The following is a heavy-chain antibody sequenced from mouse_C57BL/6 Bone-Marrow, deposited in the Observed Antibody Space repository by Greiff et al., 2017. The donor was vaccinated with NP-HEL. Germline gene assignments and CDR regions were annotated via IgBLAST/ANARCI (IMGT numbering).Heavy chain of an antibody. Sequence: VQLQQSGAELVRPGTSVKMSCKASGYTFTNYWIGWAKQRPGHGLEWIGDIYPGGGYTNYNEKFKGKATLTADKSSSTAYMQFSSLTSEDSAIYDCARSLLRSYWYFDVGGRGTTVTVSS. CDR2: IYPGGGYT. CDR3: ARSLLRSYWYFDV. CDR1: GYTFTNYW. V-gene: IGHV1-63*01. D-gene: IGHD1-1*01. J-gene: IGHJ1*03.